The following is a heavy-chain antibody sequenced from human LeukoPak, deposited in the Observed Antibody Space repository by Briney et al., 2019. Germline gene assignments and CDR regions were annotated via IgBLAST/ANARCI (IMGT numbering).Heavy chain of an antibody. J-gene: IGHJ4*02. Sequence: PGGSLRLSCAASGFTFSSHWMSWVRQAPGKGLEWVANINQDGSEKYYVDSVKGRFTISRVNAKNSLYLQTSSLRAEDTAVYYCARAVYGYFDFWGQGTLLTVSS. D-gene: IGHD3-10*01. CDR1: GFTFSSHW. CDR3: ARAVYGYFDF. CDR2: INQDGSEK. V-gene: IGHV3-7*04.